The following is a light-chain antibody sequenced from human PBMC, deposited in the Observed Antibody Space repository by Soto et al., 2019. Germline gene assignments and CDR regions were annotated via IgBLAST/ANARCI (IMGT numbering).Light chain of an antibody. V-gene: IGKV1-9*01. CDR3: QQLSSYPLT. CDR2: AAS. CDR1: QGISSY. Sequence: DIQLTQSPSFLSASVGDRVTITCRASQGISSYLAWYQQKPGKAPKLLIYAASTLQSGVPSRFSGSGSGTEFPLTIRSLQPEDFATYYCQQLSSYPLTFGGGTKVEIK. J-gene: IGKJ4*01.